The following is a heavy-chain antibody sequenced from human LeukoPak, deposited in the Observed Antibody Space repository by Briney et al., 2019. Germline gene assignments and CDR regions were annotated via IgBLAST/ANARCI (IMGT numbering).Heavy chain of an antibody. Sequence: GGSLRLSCAASGFTFSTYWMSWVRQAPGKGPEWVANIKKDGSEKYYVDSVKGRFTISRDNAKNSLYLQMNSLRAEDTAMYYCARDAGSGSLFDYWGQGTLVTVSS. V-gene: IGHV3-7*05. J-gene: IGHJ4*02. CDR3: ARDAGSGSLFDY. CDR1: GFTFSTYW. D-gene: IGHD3-10*01. CDR2: IKKDGSEK.